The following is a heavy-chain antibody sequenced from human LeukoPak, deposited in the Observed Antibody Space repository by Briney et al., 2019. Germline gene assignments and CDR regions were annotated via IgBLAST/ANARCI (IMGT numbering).Heavy chain of an antibody. CDR1: GYSFASYG. V-gene: IGHV1-18*01. CDR3: ARHFYGSGTYYHFDY. J-gene: IGHJ4*02. CDR2: ISPYNGNT. D-gene: IGHD3-10*01. Sequence: ASVKVSCKASGYSFASYGVSWVRQAPGQGPEWMGWISPYNGNTNYAQKLQGRATMTTDTSTSTAYMELRSLRSDDTAVYYCARHFYGSGTYYHFDYWGQGTLVTDSS.